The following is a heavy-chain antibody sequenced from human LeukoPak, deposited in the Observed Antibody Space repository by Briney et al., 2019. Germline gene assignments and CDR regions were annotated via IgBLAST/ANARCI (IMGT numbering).Heavy chain of an antibody. D-gene: IGHD5-24*01. Sequence: GGSLRLSCAASGITLSSYNMKCVRGAPGEGVEWVSSISSSSSYIYYAASVKARFTISRDNAKNSLYLKMNSLRAEDTAVYYCAREVGDGYKREIVDYFDYWGQGTLVTVSS. CDR2: ISSSSSYI. CDR1: GITLSSYN. J-gene: IGHJ4*02. V-gene: IGHV3-21*01. CDR3: AREVGDGYKREIVDYFDY.